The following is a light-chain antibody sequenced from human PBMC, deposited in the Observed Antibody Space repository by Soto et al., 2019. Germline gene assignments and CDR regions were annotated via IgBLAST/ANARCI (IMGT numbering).Light chain of an antibody. Sequence: QTVVTQPASVSGSPGQSITISCTGISSDVGGYNYVSWYQQHPGKAPKLMIYDVSNRPSGVSNRFSGSKSGNTASLTISGLQADDEADYYCSSYTSISTLFGGGTQLTVL. J-gene: IGLJ7*01. CDR2: DVS. V-gene: IGLV2-14*01. CDR3: SSYTSISTL. CDR1: SSDVGGYNY.